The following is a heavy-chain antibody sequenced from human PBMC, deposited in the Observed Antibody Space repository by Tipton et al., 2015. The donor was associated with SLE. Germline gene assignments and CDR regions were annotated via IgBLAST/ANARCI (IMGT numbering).Heavy chain of an antibody. V-gene: IGHV4-39*07. J-gene: IGHJ4*02. CDR2: MHHGGGT. CDR1: GGSISTGAYY. D-gene: IGHD6-13*01. Sequence: TLSLTCTVSGGSISTGAYYWGWIRQPPGKGMEWIGSMHHGGGTFCSPSLKSRVTISLDTSINQFSLKLSSVTAADTAVYYCARDARYSSRRDFDSWGQGTLVTVSS. CDR3: ARDARYSSRRDFDS.